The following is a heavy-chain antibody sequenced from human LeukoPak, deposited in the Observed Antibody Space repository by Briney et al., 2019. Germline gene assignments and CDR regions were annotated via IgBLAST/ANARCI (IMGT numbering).Heavy chain of an antibody. V-gene: IGHV4-4*07. J-gene: IGHJ5*02. Sequence: SETLSLTCTVSGGSISSYYWSWIRQPAGKGLEWIGRIYTSGSTNYNPSLKSRVTMSVDTSKNQFSLKLSSVTVADTAVYYCARDQGITIFGVWFDPWGQGTLVTVSS. CDR2: IYTSGST. CDR3: ARDQGITIFGVWFDP. CDR1: GGSISSYY. D-gene: IGHD3-3*01.